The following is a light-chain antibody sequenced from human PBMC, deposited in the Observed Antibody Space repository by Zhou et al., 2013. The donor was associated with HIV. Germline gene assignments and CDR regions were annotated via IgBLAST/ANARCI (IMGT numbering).Light chain of an antibody. CDR2: AAS. CDR3: QQSHSTPVT. J-gene: IGKJ2*01. Sequence: DTQMTQSPSSLSASVGDKVTITCQASQDISTYLNWYQQKPGKAPKLLIYAASSLQSGVPSRFSGSGSGTDFTLTISSLQPEDFATYYCQQSHSTPVTFGQGTKLEIK. CDR1: QDISTY. V-gene: IGKV1-39*01.